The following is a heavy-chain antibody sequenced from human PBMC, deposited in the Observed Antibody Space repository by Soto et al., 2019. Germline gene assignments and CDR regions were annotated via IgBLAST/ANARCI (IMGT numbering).Heavy chain of an antibody. CDR2: SRPSGGRT. CDR3: AREPNESYYFDY. Sequence: QVHLVQSGAEVKKPGASVKVSCKASGYTFTNYYIHWVRQAPGQGLEWLGISRPSGGRTDYAQRFQGRVTMTRDTSTSTVYMELTSLTSEDTAVYYCAREPNESYYFDYWGQGTLVTVSS. V-gene: IGHV1-46*01. CDR1: GYTFTNYY. D-gene: IGHD5-18*01. J-gene: IGHJ4*02.